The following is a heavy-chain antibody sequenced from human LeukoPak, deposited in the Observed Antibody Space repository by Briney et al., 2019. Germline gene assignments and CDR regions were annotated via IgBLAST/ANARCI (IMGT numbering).Heavy chain of an antibody. J-gene: IGHJ4*02. CDR1: GFTFSSYW. V-gene: IGHV3-74*01. CDR3: ARGSYPYYFDY. CDR2: INNDGSST. Sequence: GGSLRLSCGASGFTFSSYWMHWVRQAPGKGLVWVSRINNDGSSTIYADSARGRFTISRDNAKNTLYLQMNGLRAEDTSVYFCARGSYPYYFDYWGQGTLVTVSS. D-gene: IGHD3-10*01.